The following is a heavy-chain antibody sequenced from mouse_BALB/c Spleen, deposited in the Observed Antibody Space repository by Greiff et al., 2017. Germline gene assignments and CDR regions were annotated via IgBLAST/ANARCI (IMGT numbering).Heavy chain of an antibody. CDR1: GFTFSSYG. D-gene: IGHD2-3*01. Sequence: EVNVVESGGDLVKPGGSLKLSCAASGFTFSSYGMSWVRQTPDKRLEWVATISSGGSYTYYPDSVKGRFTISRDNAKNTLYLQMSSLKSEDTAMYYCARDGYYENFDYWGQGTTLTVSS. CDR2: ISSGGSYT. CDR3: ARDGYYENFDY. V-gene: IGHV5-6*01. J-gene: IGHJ2*01.